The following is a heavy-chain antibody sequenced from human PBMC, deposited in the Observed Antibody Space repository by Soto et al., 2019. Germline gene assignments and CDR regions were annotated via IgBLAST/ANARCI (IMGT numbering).Heavy chain of an antibody. CDR3: AREELRWEARNSFGF. J-gene: IGHJ4*02. CDR1: GYTFTSYY. V-gene: IGHV1-46*01. D-gene: IGHD1-1*01. CDR2: INPSRITT. Sequence: ASVKVSCEASGYTFTSYYMHWVRQAPGQGLEWMGIINPSRITTTYAQKFQGRVTMTRDTSTSTVYMELSSLRSEDTAAYYFAREELRWEARNSFGFWGQGTLVTGS.